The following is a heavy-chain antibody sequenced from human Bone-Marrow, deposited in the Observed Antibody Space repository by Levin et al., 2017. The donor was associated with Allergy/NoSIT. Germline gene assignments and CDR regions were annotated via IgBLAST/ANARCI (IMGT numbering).Heavy chain of an antibody. CDR2: IYYSGST. CDR3: ARYPGTVTDFPYYYYGMDV. Sequence: RSQTLSLTCTVSGDSVSSSYWSWIRQPPGKGLEWIGYIYYSGSTDYNPSLKSRVTISVDTSKNQFSLRLTSVTAADTAVYYCARYPGTVTDFPYYYYGMDVWGQGTTVTVSS. V-gene: IGHV4-59*02. D-gene: IGHD4-17*01. CDR1: GDSVSSSY. J-gene: IGHJ6*02.